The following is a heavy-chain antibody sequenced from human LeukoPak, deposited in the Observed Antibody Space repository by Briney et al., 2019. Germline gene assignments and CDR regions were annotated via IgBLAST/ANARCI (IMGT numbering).Heavy chain of an antibody. D-gene: IGHD5-18*01. Sequence: SETLSLTCTVSGGSISNYYWSWIRQPPGKGLEWIGYIFYSGSTNYNPSLKGRVTISVDTSKHQFSLNLSSVTAADTAVYYCARLHLGYTCGDAFDIWGQGTMVTVSS. J-gene: IGHJ3*02. CDR1: GGSISNYY. V-gene: IGHV4-59*08. CDR2: IFYSGST. CDR3: ARLHLGYTCGDAFDI.